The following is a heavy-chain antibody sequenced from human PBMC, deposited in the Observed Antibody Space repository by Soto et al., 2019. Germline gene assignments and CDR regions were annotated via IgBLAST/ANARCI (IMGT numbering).Heavy chain of an antibody. V-gene: IGHV3-23*01. Sequence: EVQLLESGGGLVQPGGSLRLSCAASGFTFSSYAMSWVRQAPGKGLEWVSAISGSGGSTYYADSVKGRFTISRDNSKNTLYLQINSLRAEDTAVYYCANTPFQGSGWFGLVGDAFDILGQGTMVTVSS. J-gene: IGHJ3*02. CDR2: ISGSGGST. CDR3: ANTPFQGSGWFGLVGDAFDI. D-gene: IGHD6-19*01. CDR1: GFTFSSYA.